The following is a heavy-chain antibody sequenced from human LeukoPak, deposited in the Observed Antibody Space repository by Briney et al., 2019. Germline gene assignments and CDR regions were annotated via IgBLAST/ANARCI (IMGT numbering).Heavy chain of an antibody. Sequence: GGSLRLSCAASGFTFSSYGMHWVRQAPGKGLEWVAVISYDGSNKYYADSVKGRFTISRDNSKNTLYLQMNSLRAEDTAVYYCAKELDYWGQGTLVTVSS. V-gene: IGHV3-30*18. CDR3: AKELDY. CDR2: ISYDGSNK. J-gene: IGHJ4*02. CDR1: GFTFSSYG.